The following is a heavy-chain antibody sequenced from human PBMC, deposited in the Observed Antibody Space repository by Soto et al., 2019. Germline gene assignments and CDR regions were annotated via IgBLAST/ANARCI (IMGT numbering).Heavy chain of an antibody. CDR3: ARVRAMRSASYYFDY. V-gene: IGHV3-74*01. Sequence: EVQLVESGGGLVQPGGSLRLSCAASGFTFSSYWMHWVRQAPGKGLVWVSRINSDGSSTSYADSVKGRFTISRDNAKNTLYLQRNRLRAEDTAVYYCARVRAMRSASYYFDYWGQGTRVTVSS. CDR1: GFTFSSYW. J-gene: IGHJ4*02. D-gene: IGHD2-15*01. CDR2: INSDGSST.